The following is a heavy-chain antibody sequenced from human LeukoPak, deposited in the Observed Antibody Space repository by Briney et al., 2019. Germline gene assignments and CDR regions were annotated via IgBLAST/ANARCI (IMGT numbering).Heavy chain of an antibody. CDR1: GGSFSGYF. D-gene: IGHD2-2*01. Sequence: SETLSLTCAVYGGSFSGYFWTWIRQPPGQGREWIGEINYSGSTNYNSSLKSRVTISVDTYKNQFSLELNSVTVADTAVYYCARSPRVFPAARYDSWGHGTPVTVSS. CDR3: ARSPRVFPAARYDS. V-gene: IGHV4-34*01. CDR2: INYSGST. J-gene: IGHJ5*01.